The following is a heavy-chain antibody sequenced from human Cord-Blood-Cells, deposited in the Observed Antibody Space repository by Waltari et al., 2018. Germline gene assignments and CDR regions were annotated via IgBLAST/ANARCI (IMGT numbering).Heavy chain of an antibody. D-gene: IGHD6-6*01. CDR2: INHRGST. CDR1: GGSFSGYY. CDR3: ASSSYKSIAARPGYYYYGMDV. V-gene: IGHV4-34*01. Sequence: QVQLQQWGAGLLKPSETLSLTCAVYGGSFSGYYWSWIRQPPGKGLEWIGEINHRGSTNYNPSLKSRVTISVDTSKNQFSLKLSSVTAADTAVYYCASSSYKSIAARPGYYYYGMDVWGQGTTVTVSS. J-gene: IGHJ6*02.